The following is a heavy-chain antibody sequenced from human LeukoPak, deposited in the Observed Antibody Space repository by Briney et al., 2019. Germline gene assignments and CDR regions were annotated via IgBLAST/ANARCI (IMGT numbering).Heavy chain of an antibody. D-gene: IGHD3-10*01. Sequence: ASVKVSCKASGYTFTSYDINWVRQATGQGLEWMGWMNPNSGNTGYAQKFQGRVTMTRNTSISTAYMELSSLRSEDTAVYYCARETKNALLWFGELLYPVYFDYWGQGTLVTVSS. CDR2: MNPNSGNT. CDR1: GYTFTSYD. J-gene: IGHJ4*02. V-gene: IGHV1-8*01. CDR3: ARETKNALLWFGELLYPVYFDY.